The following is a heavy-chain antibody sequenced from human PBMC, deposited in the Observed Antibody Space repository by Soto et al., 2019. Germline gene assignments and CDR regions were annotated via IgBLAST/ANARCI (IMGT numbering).Heavy chain of an antibody. V-gene: IGHV3-7*01. J-gene: IGHJ4*02. CDR1: GFSFSRYW. CDR2: IGQSGSEK. CDR3: ARSRSPYYFDY. Sequence: GGSLRLSCVASGFSFSRYWMSWVRQAPGKGPEWVANIGQSGSEKYYVDSVKGRFAISRVNARNSLDLQMNSLRAEDTAVYYCARSRSPYYFDYWGQGTQVTVSS.